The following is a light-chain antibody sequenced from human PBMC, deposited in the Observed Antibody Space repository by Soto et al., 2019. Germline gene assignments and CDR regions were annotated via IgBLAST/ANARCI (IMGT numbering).Light chain of an antibody. CDR2: DNN. CDR3: AAWDDSLSVL. Sequence: QPVLTQPPSASGTPGQRVTISCSGSSSNIGSNYVSWYQQLPGTAPKLLIYDNNQRPSGVPDRFSGSKSGTSASLAISGLRSEDEADYYCAAWDDSLSVLFGGGTQLTVL. V-gene: IGLV1-47*02. CDR1: SSNIGSNY. J-gene: IGLJ3*02.